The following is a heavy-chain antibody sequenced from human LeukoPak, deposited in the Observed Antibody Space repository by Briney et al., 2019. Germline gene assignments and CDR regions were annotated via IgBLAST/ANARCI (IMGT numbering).Heavy chain of an antibody. CDR1: GFTFSRYS. CDR3: ARRAGAYSHPYDY. V-gene: IGHV3-21*04. D-gene: IGHD4/OR15-4a*01. J-gene: IGHJ4*02. Sequence: GGSLRLSCAASGFTFSRYSMNWVRQAPGKGLEWVSFISSGSSYIYYADSVKGRFTISRDNAKNSLYLQMNSLRAEDTAVYYCARRAGAYSHPYDYWGQGTLVTVSS. CDR2: ISSGSSYI.